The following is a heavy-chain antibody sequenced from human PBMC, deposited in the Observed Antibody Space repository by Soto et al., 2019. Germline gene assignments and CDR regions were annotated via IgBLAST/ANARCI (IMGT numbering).Heavy chain of an antibody. Sequence: GSLGLCCAASGCTFSIYAVSWVRQAPGKGLEWVSAISGSGGSTYYADSVKGRFTISRDNSKNTLYLQMNSLRAEDTAVYYCAKDSGITMVRGVVGAFDIWGQGTTVTVSS. CDR2: ISGSGGST. CDR1: GCTFSIYA. D-gene: IGHD3-10*01. J-gene: IGHJ3*02. CDR3: AKDSGITMVRGVVGAFDI. V-gene: IGHV3-23*01.